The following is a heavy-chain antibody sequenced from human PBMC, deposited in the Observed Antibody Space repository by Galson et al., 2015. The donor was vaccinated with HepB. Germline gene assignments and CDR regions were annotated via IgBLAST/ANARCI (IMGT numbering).Heavy chain of an antibody. CDR2: IYWDDDE. J-gene: IGHJ4*02. Sequence: PALVKPTQTLTLTCTFSGFSLRTSGVGVGWIRQPPRKALEWLALIYWDDDERYHPSLKSKLTVTKDTSENQVALMMTNMDPVDTATYYCARTLTDRAFDYWGQGALVTVSS. CDR3: ARTLTDRAFDY. CDR1: GFSLRTSGVG. D-gene: IGHD1-14*01. V-gene: IGHV2-5*02.